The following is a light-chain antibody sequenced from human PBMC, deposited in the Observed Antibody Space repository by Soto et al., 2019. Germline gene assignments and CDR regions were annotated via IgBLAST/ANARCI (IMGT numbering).Light chain of an antibody. CDR3: SSFTSKGSLI. J-gene: IGLJ2*01. CDR1: MRDVGGYNL. V-gene: IGLV2-14*01. CDR2: EVR. Sequence: QSALTQPASVSGYPGQSITIACAGTMRDVGGYNLVSWYQQHPGRAPQLILYEVRNRPSGISFRFSGSKSGNTASLTISGLQAEDEADYYCSSFTSKGSLIFGGGTKLTVL.